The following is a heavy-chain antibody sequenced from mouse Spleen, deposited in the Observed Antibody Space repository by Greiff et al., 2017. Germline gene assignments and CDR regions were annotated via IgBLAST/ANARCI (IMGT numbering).Heavy chain of an antibody. J-gene: IGHJ3*01. D-gene: IGHD2-4*01. CDR3: ARSLDYDTFAY. Sequence: EVPLPQSGAELVKPGAPVKLSFPASGFNIKNTYMPWVKQRPEQGLEWIGRIDPANGNTKYDPKFQGKATITADTSSNTAYLQLSSLTSEDTAVYYCARSLDYDTFAYWGQGTLVTVSA. V-gene: IGHV14-3*02. CDR2: IDPANGNT. CDR1: GFNIKNTY.